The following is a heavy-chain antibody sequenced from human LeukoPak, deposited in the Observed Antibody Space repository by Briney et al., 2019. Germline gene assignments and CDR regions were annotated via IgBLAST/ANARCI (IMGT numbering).Heavy chain of an antibody. V-gene: IGHV4-34*01. CDR3: ARGRFGGAAEYYYYMDV. J-gene: IGHJ6*03. D-gene: IGHD6-13*01. Sequence: SETLSLTCAVYGGSFSGYYWSWIRQPPGKGLEWIGEINHSGSTNYNPSLKSRVTISVDTSKNQFSLKLSSVTAADTAVYYCARGRFGGAAEYYYYMDVWGKATTVTVSS. CDR1: GGSFSGYY. CDR2: INHSGST.